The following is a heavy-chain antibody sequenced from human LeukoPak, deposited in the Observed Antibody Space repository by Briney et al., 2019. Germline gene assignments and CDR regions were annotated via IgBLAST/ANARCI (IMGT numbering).Heavy chain of an antibody. CDR3: ARQYCSGGSCYDDP. CDR2: IYYSGST. D-gene: IGHD2-15*01. Sequence: SVTLSLTCXVSGGSISSYYWGWVRQPPGKGLEWVGYIYYSGSTNYNPSLKSRVTISVDTSKTQFSLKLSSVTAADTAVYYCARQYCSGGSCYDDPWGQGTLVTVSS. V-gene: IGHV4-59*08. J-gene: IGHJ5*02. CDR1: GGSISSYY.